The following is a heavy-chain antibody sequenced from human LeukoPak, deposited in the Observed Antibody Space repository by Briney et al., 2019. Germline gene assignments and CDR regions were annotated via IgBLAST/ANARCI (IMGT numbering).Heavy chain of an antibody. D-gene: IGHD1-26*01. J-gene: IGHJ4*02. CDR3: ARDSGNSGSYFPSDY. Sequence: PGGSLRLSCAASGFTFSSYNMNWVRQAPGEGLEWVSSISSSSSYIYYADSVKGRFTISRDNAKNSLYLQMNSLRAEDTAVYYCARDSGNSGSYFPSDYWGQGTLVTVSS. V-gene: IGHV3-21*01. CDR2: ISSSSSYI. CDR1: GFTFSSYN.